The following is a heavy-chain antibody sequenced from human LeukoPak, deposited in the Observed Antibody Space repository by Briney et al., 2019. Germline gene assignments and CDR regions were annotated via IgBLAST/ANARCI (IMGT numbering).Heavy chain of an antibody. CDR2: MYSSGGT. Sequence: SETLSLTCTVSGGSISDYYWTWIRQPAGKGLEWIGRMYSSGGTNYNPSLKSRITLSVDTSRNQFSLRLSSVTAADTAVYYCARDRALNFWGQGTLVTVSS. J-gene: IGHJ4*02. CDR3: ARDRALNF. D-gene: IGHD3-10*01. V-gene: IGHV4-4*07. CDR1: GGSISDYY.